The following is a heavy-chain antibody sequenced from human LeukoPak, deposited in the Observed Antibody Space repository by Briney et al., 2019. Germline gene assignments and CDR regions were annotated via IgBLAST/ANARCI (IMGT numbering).Heavy chain of an antibody. Sequence: GESLKISCKGSGYSFSSYWIGWMRQMPGKGLEWMGIIYPGDSDTTYSPSFQGQVTISADKSISTAYLQWSSLKASDTAMYYCARHRSAAAGTFWFDYWGQGTLVTVSS. CDR2: IYPGDSDT. J-gene: IGHJ4*02. D-gene: IGHD6-13*01. V-gene: IGHV5-51*01. CDR1: GYSFSSYW. CDR3: ARHRSAAAGTFWFDY.